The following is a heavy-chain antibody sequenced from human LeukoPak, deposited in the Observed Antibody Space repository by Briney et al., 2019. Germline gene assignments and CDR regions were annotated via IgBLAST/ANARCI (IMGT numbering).Heavy chain of an antibody. CDR1: GFSLSTSGMC. Sequence: ESGPALVKPTQTLTLTCTFSGFSLSTSGMCVTWIRHPPGKALEWLSRIDWEYDKYYSTSLKTMLNISKDTSKHHVFLTMTNMDPVDTATYYCARWTPVTPHDAFDIWGRGTMVTVSS. V-gene: IGHV2-70*11. D-gene: IGHD4-17*01. CDR3: ARWTPVTPHDAFDI. CDR2: IDWEYDK. J-gene: IGHJ3*02.